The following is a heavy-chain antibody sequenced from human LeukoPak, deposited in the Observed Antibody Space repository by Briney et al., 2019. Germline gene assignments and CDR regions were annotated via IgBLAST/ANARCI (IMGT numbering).Heavy chain of an antibody. Sequence: SETLSLTCTVSGGSISSYDWSWIRQPPGKGLEWIGYIYYSGSTNYNPSLTSRVTISVDTSKNQFSLKLSSVTAADTAVYCCARDLGYCSSTSCPEGWFDPWGQGTLVTLSS. D-gene: IGHD2-2*01. J-gene: IGHJ5*02. V-gene: IGHV4-59*01. CDR3: ARDLGYCSSTSCPEGWFDP. CDR1: GGSISSYD. CDR2: IYYSGST.